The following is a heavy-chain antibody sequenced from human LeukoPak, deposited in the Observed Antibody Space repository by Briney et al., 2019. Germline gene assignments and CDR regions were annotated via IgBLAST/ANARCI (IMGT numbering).Heavy chain of an antibody. CDR1: GYTFTSYG. CDR3: ARVRQLGYYYYYGMGV. CDR2: ISAYNGNT. Sequence: ASVKVSCKASGYTFTSYGISWVRQAPGQGLEWMGWISAYNGNTNYAQKLQGRVTMTTDTSTSTAYMELRSLRSDDTAVYYCARVRQLGYYYYYGMGVWGQGTTVTVSS. J-gene: IGHJ6*02. D-gene: IGHD6-13*01. V-gene: IGHV1-18*01.